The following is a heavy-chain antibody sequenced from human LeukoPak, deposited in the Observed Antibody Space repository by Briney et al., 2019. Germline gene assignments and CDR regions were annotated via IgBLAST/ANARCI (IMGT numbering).Heavy chain of an antibody. D-gene: IGHD4-11*01. Sequence: PSETLSLTCTVSGGSISSGSYYWSWIRQPAGKGLEWIGRIYTSGSTNYNPSLKSRVTISVDTSKNQFSLKLSSVTAADTAVYYCARSSNYVGHNWFDPWGQGTLVTVSS. CDR1: GGSISSGSYY. CDR3: ARSSNYVGHNWFDP. CDR2: IYTSGST. J-gene: IGHJ5*02. V-gene: IGHV4-61*02.